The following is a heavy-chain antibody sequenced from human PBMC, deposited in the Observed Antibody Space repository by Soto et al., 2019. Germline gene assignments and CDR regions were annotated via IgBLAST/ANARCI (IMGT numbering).Heavy chain of an antibody. CDR2: IYYSGST. V-gene: IGHV4-59*02. Sequence: PSETLSLTCTVSGGSVSGYYWSWIRQPPGRGLEWIGYIYYSGSTNYNPSLKSRVTISVDTSNNQFSLKLSSVTAADTAVYYCARVRIAAAGWDYYYGMDVWGQGTTVTVSS. D-gene: IGHD6-13*01. CDR1: GGSVSGYY. J-gene: IGHJ6*02. CDR3: ARVRIAAAGWDYYYGMDV.